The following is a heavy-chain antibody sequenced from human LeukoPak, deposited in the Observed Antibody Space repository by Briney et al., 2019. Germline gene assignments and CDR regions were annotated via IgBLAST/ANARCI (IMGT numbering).Heavy chain of an antibody. J-gene: IGHJ4*02. D-gene: IGHD6-13*01. Sequence: ASVKVSCKASGYTFTSYDINWVRQATGQGLEWMGWMNPNSGNTGYAQKFQGRVTMTRNTSISTAYMELSSLRSEDTAVYYCALIAAAGRGDFDYWGQGTLVTVSS. CDR2: MNPNSGNT. V-gene: IGHV1-8*01. CDR1: GYTFTSYD. CDR3: ALIAAAGRGDFDY.